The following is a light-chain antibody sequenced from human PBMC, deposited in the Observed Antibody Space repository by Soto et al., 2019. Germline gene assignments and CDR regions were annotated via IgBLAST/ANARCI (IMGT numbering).Light chain of an antibody. CDR1: QTITNW. CDR2: DAS. J-gene: IGKJ1*01. CDR3: QQYKSFWT. V-gene: IGKV1-5*01. Sequence: DIQMTQYPSILSASVGDRVTISCRSSQTITNWLAWYQQKPGKAPRLLIYDASSLESWVPSRFSGSGSGTEFTLTISSLQSEDFATYYCQQYKSFWTFGQGTKV.